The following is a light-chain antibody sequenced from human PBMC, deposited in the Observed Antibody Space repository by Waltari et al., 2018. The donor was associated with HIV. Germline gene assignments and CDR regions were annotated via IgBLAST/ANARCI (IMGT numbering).Light chain of an antibody. V-gene: IGKV3-15*01. J-gene: IGKJ5*01. CDR1: QSVSNN. CDR2: GAS. CDR3: QQYNNWPPIT. Sequence: EIVMTQSPATLSVSPGERATLSCRATQSVSNNLAWYQQKPGQAPRLLIYGASTRATGIPDRFSGSGSGTEFTLTITSLQSEDFAVYYCQQYNNWPPITFGQGTRLEIK.